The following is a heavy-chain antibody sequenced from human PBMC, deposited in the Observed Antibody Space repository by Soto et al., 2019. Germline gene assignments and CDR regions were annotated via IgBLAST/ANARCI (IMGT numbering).Heavy chain of an antibody. V-gene: IGHV3-23*01. CDR1: GFTFSDYA. CDR3: AAPRDEYGSGVSWFTYGMDI. CDR2: LDCAGGTT. D-gene: IGHD3-10*01. Sequence: PGGALRLSCLASGFTFSDYAMTWVRHVPGRGLEWVASLDCAGGTTYYADSVRGRFTISRDNSQNTLFLQMKRLTVDDTAIYYCAAPRDEYGSGVSWFTYGMDIWGQGTTVTVSS. J-gene: IGHJ6*02.